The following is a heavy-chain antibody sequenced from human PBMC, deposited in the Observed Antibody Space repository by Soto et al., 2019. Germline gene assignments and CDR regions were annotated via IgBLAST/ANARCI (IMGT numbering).Heavy chain of an antibody. CDR2: INERGES. Sequence: QVQLQESGPGLVKPSGTLSLTCAVSGGSISRSYWWTWLRQPPGKGLEWLGEINERGESNYAPSFSSRVSMSVEKSKNHFSVMLTSVAAADTAIYYCAGVGSGWYAPLDYWGQGTLVTVSS. D-gene: IGHD6-19*01. CDR3: AGVGSGWYAPLDY. V-gene: IGHV4-4*02. CDR1: GGSISRSYW. J-gene: IGHJ4*02.